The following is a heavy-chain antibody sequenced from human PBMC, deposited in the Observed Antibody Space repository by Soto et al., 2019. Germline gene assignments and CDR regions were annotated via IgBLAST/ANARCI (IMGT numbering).Heavy chain of an antibody. V-gene: IGHV3-74*01. CDR3: ARGTHDSSGYYRGY. Sequence: DVQLVESGGGLVQPGGSLRLSCAASGFTFSSYWMHWVRQAPGKGLVWVSRVNSDGSSTSYADSVKGRFTISRDNAKNTLYLQMTSLRAEDTAVYYCARGTHDSSGYYRGYWGQGTLVTVSS. CDR2: VNSDGSST. CDR1: GFTFSSYW. J-gene: IGHJ4*02. D-gene: IGHD3-22*01.